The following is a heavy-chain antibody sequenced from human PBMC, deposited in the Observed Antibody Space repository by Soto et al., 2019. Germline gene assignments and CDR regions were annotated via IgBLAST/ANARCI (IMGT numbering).Heavy chain of an antibody. Sequence: GGSLRLSCAASGFTFSTYWMSWVRQAPGKGLEWVANIKEDGSEKYYVDSVEGRFTISRDNAKNSLYLQMTSLRAEDTALYYCARGXGYFDSSGFPYLYAMDVWGQGTTVTVSS. CDR1: GFTFSTYW. D-gene: IGHD3-22*01. J-gene: IGHJ6*02. V-gene: IGHV3-7*01. CDR3: ARGXGYFDSSGFPYLYAMDV. CDR2: IKEDGSEK.